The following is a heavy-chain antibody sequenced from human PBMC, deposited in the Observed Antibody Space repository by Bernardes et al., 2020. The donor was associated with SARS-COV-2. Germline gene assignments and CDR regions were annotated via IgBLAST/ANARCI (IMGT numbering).Heavy chain of an antibody. V-gene: IGHV3-7*04. J-gene: IGHJ4*02. CDR1: VLAFIGCA. CDR2: IKQDGSEK. Sequence: SVLAFIGCALSRVSVARVIELAWVANIKQDGSEKYYVDSVKGRFTISRDNAKNSLYLQMNSLRAEDTAVYYCAREAVMITFGGVIVIRGYYFDYWGQGTLVTVSS. D-gene: IGHD3-16*02. CDR3: AREAVMITFGGVIVIRGYYFDY.